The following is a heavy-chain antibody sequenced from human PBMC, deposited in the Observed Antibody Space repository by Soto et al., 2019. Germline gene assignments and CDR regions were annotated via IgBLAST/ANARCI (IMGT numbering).Heavy chain of an antibody. V-gene: IGHV5-51*01. Sequence: PGESLKISCQGSGYTFNSFWIGWVRQMPGEGLERMGLMFPWTSDTRYSPSFQGHVSISVDRSTGTGYLQWNSLKASDTAMYYCVATRDGTTFFPHWGQGTPVTVSS. CDR2: MFPWTSDT. D-gene: IGHD1-7*01. J-gene: IGHJ4*02. CDR1: GYTFNSFW. CDR3: VATRDGTTFFPH.